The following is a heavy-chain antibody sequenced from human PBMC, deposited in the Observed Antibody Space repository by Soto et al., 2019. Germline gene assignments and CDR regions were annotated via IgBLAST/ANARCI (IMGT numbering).Heavy chain of an antibody. J-gene: IGHJ3*02. D-gene: IGHD3-22*01. V-gene: IGHV4-30-4*01. Sequence: TLSLTCTVSGGSISIGDYYWSWIRQPPGKGLEWIGYIYYSGSTYYNPSLKSRVTISVDTSKNQFSLKLSSVTAADTAVYYCARGNSSGYYYKNHDAFDSWGQGTMVTVSS. CDR3: ARGNSSGYYYKNHDAFDS. CDR1: GGSISIGDYY. CDR2: IYYSGST.